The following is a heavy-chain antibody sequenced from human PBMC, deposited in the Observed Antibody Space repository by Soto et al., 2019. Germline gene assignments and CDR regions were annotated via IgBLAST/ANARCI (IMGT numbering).Heavy chain of an antibody. D-gene: IGHD3-10*01. CDR2: LTGSSSNI. J-gene: IGHJ4*02. V-gene: IGHV3-23*01. Sequence: GGSLRLSCVASGFTFSNYAMSWVRQAPGKGLEWISTLTGSSSNIYYADSVKGRFAISRDNSRNTLYLQMNSLTAEDTAVYYCANGRATYGLLTHDYWGQGTLVTVSS. CDR1: GFTFSNYA. CDR3: ANGRATYGLLTHDY.